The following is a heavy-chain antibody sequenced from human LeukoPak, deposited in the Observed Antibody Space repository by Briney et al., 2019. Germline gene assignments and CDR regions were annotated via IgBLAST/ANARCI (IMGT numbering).Heavy chain of an antibody. CDR3: ARQIYSKDIEPNWFDP. CDR2: IYYSGST. D-gene: IGHD2-15*01. Sequence: NASETLSLTCTVSGGSISSGGYYWSWIRQHPRKGLEWIGYIYYSGSTYYNPSLKSRVTISVDTSKNQFSLKLSSVTAADTAVYYCARQIYSKDIEPNWFDPWGQGTLVTVSS. J-gene: IGHJ5*02. V-gene: IGHV4-31*03. CDR1: GGSISSGGYY.